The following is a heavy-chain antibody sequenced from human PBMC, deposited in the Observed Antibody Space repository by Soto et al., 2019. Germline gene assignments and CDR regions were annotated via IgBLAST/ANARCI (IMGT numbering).Heavy chain of an antibody. CDR3: ARYLNTYPYYYGMDV. J-gene: IGHJ6*02. CDR1: GGSISSGDYY. D-gene: IGHD2-2*02. Sequence: QVQLQESGPGLVKPSQTLSLTCTVSGGSISSGDYYWSWIRQHAGKGLEWIGYISYSGITYYNPSLKSRVTMSVDTSKNLFSLKLSSVTAADTAVYYCARYLNTYPYYYGMDVWGQGTTVTVSS. V-gene: IGHV4-31*03. CDR2: ISYSGIT.